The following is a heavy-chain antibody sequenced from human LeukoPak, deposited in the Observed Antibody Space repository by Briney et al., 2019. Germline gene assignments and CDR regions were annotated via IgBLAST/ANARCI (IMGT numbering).Heavy chain of an antibody. V-gene: IGHV1-2*02. CDR2: INPNSAGT. D-gene: IGHD2-8*02. CDR3: ARVFAGARGAFDI. Sequence: ASVKVSCKASGYTFTGYYIHWVRQAPGQGLEWMGWINPNSAGTHYAQKFQGRVTMTRDTSISTAYMELSRLRSDDTAVYYCARVFAGARGAFDIWGQGTMVTVSS. CDR1: GYTFTGYY. J-gene: IGHJ3*02.